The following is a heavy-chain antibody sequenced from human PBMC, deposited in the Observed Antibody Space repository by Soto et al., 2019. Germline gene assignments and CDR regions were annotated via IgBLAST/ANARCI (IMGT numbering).Heavy chain of an antibody. CDR1: GFTFSSYS. V-gene: IGHV3-48*01. D-gene: IGHD3-9*01. CDR3: ARGTTYYDILTGYDY. J-gene: IGHJ4*02. Sequence: AGGSLRLSCAASGFTFSSYSMNWVRQAPGKGLEWVSYISSSDTTIYYADSVKGRFTISRDNAKNSLYLQMNSLRAEDTALYYCARGTTYYDILTGYDYWGQGTLVTVSS. CDR2: ISSSDTTI.